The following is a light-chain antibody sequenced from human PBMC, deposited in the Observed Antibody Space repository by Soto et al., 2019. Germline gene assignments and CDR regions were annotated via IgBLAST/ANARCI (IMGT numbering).Light chain of an antibody. V-gene: IGKV1-6*01. Sequence: AIQMTQSPSSLSASVGDRVTITCRASQSISSYLNWYQQKPGKAPKLLIYAASSLQSGVPSRFSGSGSGTDFTLTISSLQPEDFATYYCQQLNSYPRTFGGGTKVDIK. CDR1: QSISSY. CDR3: QQLNSYPRT. CDR2: AAS. J-gene: IGKJ4*01.